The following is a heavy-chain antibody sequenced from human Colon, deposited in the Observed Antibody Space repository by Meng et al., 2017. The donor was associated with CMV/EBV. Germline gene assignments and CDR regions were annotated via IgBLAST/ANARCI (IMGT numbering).Heavy chain of an antibody. CDR3: ARDGVIGPFDF. CDR2: ISGRGATT. Sequence: VQMLEFGGDVVQPGGSLRLSCVVSGFSFNSYAMSWVRQAPGKGLEWVATISGRGATTYYADSLEGRFSISRDNSKNTLFLQMDSVRAEDTAVFYCARDGVIGPFDFWGQGTLVTVSS. CDR1: GFSFNSYA. D-gene: IGHD3-16*02. J-gene: IGHJ4*02. V-gene: IGHV3-23*01.